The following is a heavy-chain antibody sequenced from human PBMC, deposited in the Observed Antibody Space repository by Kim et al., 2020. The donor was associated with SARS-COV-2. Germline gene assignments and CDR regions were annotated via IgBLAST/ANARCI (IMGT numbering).Heavy chain of an antibody. Sequence: SETLSLTCTVSGDSISNTNSYWAWIRQPPGKGLEWIGSVYFSGSTYYNPSLESRITIFIDTSQKQFSLRLGSVTAADTPVYFCGRQPRYYYESSGYYSGWFDVWGQGKLVTVSS. J-gene: IGHJ5*02. CDR3: GRQPRYYYESSGYYSGWFDV. D-gene: IGHD3-22*01. V-gene: IGHV4-39*01. CDR1: GDSISNTNSY. CDR2: VYFSGST.